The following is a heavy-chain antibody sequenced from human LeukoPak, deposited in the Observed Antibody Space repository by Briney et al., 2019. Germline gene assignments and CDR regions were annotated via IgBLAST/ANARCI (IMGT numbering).Heavy chain of an antibody. CDR2: ISVYNGNT. Sequence: RASVRVPCKASGYTFSNFGISWVRQAPGQGLEWMGWISVYNGNTNYAQNLQGRVTLTTDTSTNTAYMELRSLRSDDTAMYYCARGYYYDSSDHVGDYWGQGTLVTVSS. CDR1: GYTFSNFG. J-gene: IGHJ4*02. V-gene: IGHV1-18*01. D-gene: IGHD3-22*01. CDR3: ARGYYYDSSDHVGDY.